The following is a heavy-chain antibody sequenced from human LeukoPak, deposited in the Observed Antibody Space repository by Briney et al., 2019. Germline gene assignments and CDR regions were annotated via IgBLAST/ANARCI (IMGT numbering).Heavy chain of an antibody. CDR2: ISSSSSYI. J-gene: IGHJ6*03. V-gene: IGHV3-21*01. CDR1: GFTFSSYS. CDR3: ARVNYGDIYYYYYYMDV. Sequence: PGGSLRLSCAASGFTFSSYSMNWVRQAPGKGLELVSSISSSSSYIYYADSVKGRFTISRDNAKNSLYLQMNSLRAEDTAVYYCARVNYGDIYYYYYYMDVWGKGTTVTVSS. D-gene: IGHD4-17*01.